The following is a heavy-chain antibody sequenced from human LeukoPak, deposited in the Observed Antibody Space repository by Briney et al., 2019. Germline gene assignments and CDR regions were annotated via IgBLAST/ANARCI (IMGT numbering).Heavy chain of an antibody. V-gene: IGHV5-51*01. CDR1: GYSFTSYW. J-gene: IGHJ4*02. Sequence: GESLKISCKGSGYSFTSYWIGWVRQMPGKGLEWMGIIYPGDSDTRYSPSFQGQVTISADKSISTAYLQWSSLKASDTAMYYCARVMYDSSALYYFDYWGQGTLVTVSS. D-gene: IGHD3-22*01. CDR2: IYPGDSDT. CDR3: ARVMYDSSALYYFDY.